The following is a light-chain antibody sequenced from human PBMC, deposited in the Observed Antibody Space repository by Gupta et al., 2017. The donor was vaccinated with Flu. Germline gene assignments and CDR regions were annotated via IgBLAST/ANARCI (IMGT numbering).Light chain of an antibody. CDR3: HSAESTGNDVV. CDR2: KDT. Sequence: SYELTQPPSVSVSPGQTARIPCSGDTLSNQYSSLYQQQPGHAPVLMIYKDTERHSAVPERFSGSSSETTVTLTSSGVQAEEEAAYYCHSAESTGNDVVFGGGTKLTVL. V-gene: IGLV3-25*02. CDR1: TLSNQY. J-gene: IGLJ2*01.